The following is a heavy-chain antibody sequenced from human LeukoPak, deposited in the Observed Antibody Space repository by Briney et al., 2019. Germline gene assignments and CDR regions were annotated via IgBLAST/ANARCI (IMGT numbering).Heavy chain of an antibody. V-gene: IGHV2-5*01. J-gene: IGHJ4*02. CDR3: ARTYYYDSSGPFDY. CDR2: IYWNDDK. CDR1: GFSLSTSGVG. D-gene: IGHD3-22*01. Sequence: SGPTLVNPTQTLTLTCTFSGFSLSTSGVGVGWIRQPPGKALEWLALIYWNDDKRYSPSLKSRLTITKDTSKNQVVLTMTNMDPVDTATYYCARTYYYDSSGPFDYWGQGTLVTVSS.